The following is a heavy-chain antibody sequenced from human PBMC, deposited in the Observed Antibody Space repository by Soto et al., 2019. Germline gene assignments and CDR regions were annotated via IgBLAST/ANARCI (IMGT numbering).Heavy chain of an antibody. CDR1: GGTLNGYY. D-gene: IGHD1-1*01. J-gene: IGHJ4*02. Sequence: SETLSLTCAVYGGTLNGYYWRWIRQPPGKGLEWIGEIDQSRSTNYNPSLKSRVSISLDTSNNHFSLKLRSVAAADSAVYYCAGGTLTATTATDYWGQGSLVTVSS. V-gene: IGHV4-34*01. CDR2: IDQSRST. CDR3: AGGTLTATTATDY.